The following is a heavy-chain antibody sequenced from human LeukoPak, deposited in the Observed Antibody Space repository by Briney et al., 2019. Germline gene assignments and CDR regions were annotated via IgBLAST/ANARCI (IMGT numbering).Heavy chain of an antibody. CDR3: ARAGRRGLRSKGGYYFDY. Sequence: PSQTLSLTCTVSGGSISSGDYYWSWIRQPPGRGLEWIVYIYYSGSTYYNPALKSRVTISVDTSKNHFSLKLTSATAADTAVYYCARAGRRGLRSKGGYYFDYWGQGTLATVSS. J-gene: IGHJ4*02. D-gene: IGHD5-12*01. CDR1: GGSISSGDYY. V-gene: IGHV4-30-4*01. CDR2: IYYSGST.